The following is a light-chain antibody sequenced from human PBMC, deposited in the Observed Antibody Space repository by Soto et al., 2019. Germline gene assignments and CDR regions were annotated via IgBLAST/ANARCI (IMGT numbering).Light chain of an antibody. J-gene: IGLJ2*01. CDR3: QTWGSGIVV. Sequence: QPVLTQSPSASASLGASVKLTCTLSSGHSNYAIAWHQQQSEKGPRYLMKLNSDGSHSKGDGIPDRFSGSISGAERYLTISSLQSEDEADDYCQTWGSGIVVFGGGTKVTVL. CDR2: LNSDGSH. V-gene: IGLV4-69*01. CDR1: SGHSNYA.